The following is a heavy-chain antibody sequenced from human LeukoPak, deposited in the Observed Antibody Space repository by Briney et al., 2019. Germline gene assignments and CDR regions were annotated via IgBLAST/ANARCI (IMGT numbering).Heavy chain of an antibody. J-gene: IGHJ4*02. Sequence: SETLSLTCTVSGGSISSYYWSWIRQPPGKGLEWIGSIHYSGSTTYNPSLKSRVTISVDTSKNQFSLKLSSVTAADTAVYYCARRLGGTSTGFDYWGQGTLVTVSS. V-gene: IGHV4-59*08. CDR1: GGSISSYY. CDR3: ARRLGGTSTGFDY. D-gene: IGHD2-2*01. CDR2: IHYSGST.